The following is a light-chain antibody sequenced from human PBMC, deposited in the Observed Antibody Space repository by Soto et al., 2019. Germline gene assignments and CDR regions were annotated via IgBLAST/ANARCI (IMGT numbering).Light chain of an antibody. CDR2: AAS. J-gene: IGKJ1*01. V-gene: IGKV1-9*01. CDR3: QQYNSFPWT. Sequence: PSSLFASVGDRITITCLASQGISSYLAWYQQKPGKAPKLLIYAASTLQSGVPPRFNGSRSETEFTLTIRNLQPDDFATYYCQQYNSFPWTFGLGTKVDIK. CDR1: QGISSY.